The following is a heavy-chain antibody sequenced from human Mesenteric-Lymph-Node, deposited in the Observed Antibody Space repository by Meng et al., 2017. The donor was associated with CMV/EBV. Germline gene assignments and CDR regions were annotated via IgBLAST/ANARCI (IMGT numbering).Heavy chain of an antibody. CDR2: INPNSGGT. V-gene: IGHV1-2*02. J-gene: IGHJ4*02. Sequence: ASVKVSCKASGYTFTGYYMHWVRQAPGQGLEWMGWINPNSGGTNYAQKFQGRVTMTRDTSISTAYMELSRLTSDDTAVYYCARATKEGYSSSWYNYWGQGTLVTVSS. CDR3: ARATKEGYSSSWYNY. D-gene: IGHD6-13*01. CDR1: GYTFTGYY.